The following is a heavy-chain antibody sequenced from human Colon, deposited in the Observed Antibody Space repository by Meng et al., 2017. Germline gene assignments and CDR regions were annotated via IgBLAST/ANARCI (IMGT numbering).Heavy chain of an antibody. CDR3: AAIFGLGPGY. D-gene: IGHD3-3*01. V-gene: IGHV4-4*02. CDR2: IFHSGST. J-gene: IGHJ4*02. Sequence: HVQLQEPGPGLVKPSGTLSPTCDVSGGSINSSDWWSWVRQPPGKGLEWIAEIFHSGSTNYKSSLKSRATISVDRSKNQFSLKLNSVTAADTAVYYCAAIFGLGPGYWGQGTLVTVSS. CDR1: GGSINSSDW.